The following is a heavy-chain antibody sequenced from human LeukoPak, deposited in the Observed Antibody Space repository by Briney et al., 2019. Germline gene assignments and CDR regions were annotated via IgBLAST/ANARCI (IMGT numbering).Heavy chain of an antibody. Sequence: SETLSLTCTVSGGSISSSSYYWGWIRQPPGKGLEWIGSIYYSGSTYYNPSLKSRVTISVDTSKNQFSLKLSSVTAADTAVYYCARDFLGYSSSWHPTYSWFDPWGQGTLVTVSS. V-gene: IGHV4-39*07. CDR1: GGSISSSSYY. CDR3: ARDFLGYSSSWHPTYSWFDP. J-gene: IGHJ5*02. D-gene: IGHD6-13*01. CDR2: IYYSGST.